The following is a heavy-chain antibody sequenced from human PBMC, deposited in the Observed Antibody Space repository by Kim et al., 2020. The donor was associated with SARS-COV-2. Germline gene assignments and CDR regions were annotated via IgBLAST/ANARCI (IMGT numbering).Heavy chain of an antibody. CDR1: GFTFSSYE. CDR3: ARAKVSSDNHGVFDY. Sequence: GGSLRLSCAASGFTFSSYEMNWVRQAPGKGLEWVSYIRSSGSTIYYAASVKGRFTISRDNAKNSLYLQMNSLRAEDTAVYYCARAKVSSDNHGVFDYWGQGTLVTVSS. CDR2: IRSSGSTI. V-gene: IGHV3-48*03. J-gene: IGHJ4*02. D-gene: IGHD6-19*01.